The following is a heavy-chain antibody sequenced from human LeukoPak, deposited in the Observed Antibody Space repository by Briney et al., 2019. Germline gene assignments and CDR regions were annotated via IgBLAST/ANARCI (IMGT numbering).Heavy chain of an antibody. CDR1: GFTFSSYG. CDR3: AKASSGYSFVSDY. CDR2: ISYDGSNK. D-gene: IGHD3-22*01. Sequence: PGRSLRLSCAASGFTFSSYGMHWVRQAPGKGLEWVAVISYDGSNKYYADSVKGRFTISRDNSKNTLYLQMNSLRAEDTAVYYCAKASSGYSFVSDYWGQGTLVTVSS. V-gene: IGHV3-30*18. J-gene: IGHJ4*02.